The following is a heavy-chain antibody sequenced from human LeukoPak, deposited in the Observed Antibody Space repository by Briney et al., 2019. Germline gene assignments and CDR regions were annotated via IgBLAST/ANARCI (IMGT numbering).Heavy chain of an antibody. CDR2: IRSDGSST. CDR1: GFSFSAYI. Sequence: GGSLRLSCVASGFSFSAYIMHWVRQAPGKGLEYVTAIRSDGSSTFYPNSVKGRFTISRDNSKSTLYLQMGSLRAEDTAVYYCTRRYGGHSGWAGYHDSWGQGTLVTVSS. V-gene: IGHV3-64*01. J-gene: IGHJ4*02. CDR3: TRRYGGHSGWAGYHDS. D-gene: IGHD6-19*01.